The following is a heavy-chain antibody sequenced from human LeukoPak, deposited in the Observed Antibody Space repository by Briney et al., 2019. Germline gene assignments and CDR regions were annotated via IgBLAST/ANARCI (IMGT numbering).Heavy chain of an antibody. CDR3: ARDANRDMDV. CDR1: EFTFSSYW. CDR2: INTDGSRT. V-gene: IGHV3-74*01. Sequence: GGSLRLSCEASEFTFSSYWMHWVRQAPGKGLVWVSRINTDGSRTSYADSVKGRFTISRDNAKNSLYLQMNSLRAEDTAVYYCARDANRDMDVWGKGTTVTVSS. J-gene: IGHJ6*03. D-gene: IGHD2/OR15-2a*01.